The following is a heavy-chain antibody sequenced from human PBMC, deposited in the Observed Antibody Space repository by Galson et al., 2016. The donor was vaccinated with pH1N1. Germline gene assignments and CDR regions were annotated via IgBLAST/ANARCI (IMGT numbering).Heavy chain of an antibody. V-gene: IGHV4-38-2*01. CDR3: ARGPRYFYMYF. J-gene: IGHJ6*03. D-gene: IGHD3-10*01. Sequence: TLSLTCAVSGFSISSAYYWAWVRQPPGKGLEWIGNIYHSGKMYSNPSLKSRVTISLDTSRNHFSLRLTSVTATDTAVYYCARGPRYFYMYFWGKGTTVTVSS. CDR1: GFSISSAYY. CDR2: IYHSGKM.